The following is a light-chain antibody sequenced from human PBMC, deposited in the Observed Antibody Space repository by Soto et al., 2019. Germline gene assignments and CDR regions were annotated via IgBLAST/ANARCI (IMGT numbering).Light chain of an antibody. J-gene: IGKJ1*01. CDR1: QSVSIY. Sequence: TQSPSSLSASVGDRVTITCRASQSVSIYLNWYQQKPGKAPNLLIYGVSSLHSGVPSRFSGSGSETDFTLTISSLQPEDFATYYCQQSYSNPRTFGQGTKVDI. CDR2: GVS. CDR3: QQSYSNPRT. V-gene: IGKV1-39*01.